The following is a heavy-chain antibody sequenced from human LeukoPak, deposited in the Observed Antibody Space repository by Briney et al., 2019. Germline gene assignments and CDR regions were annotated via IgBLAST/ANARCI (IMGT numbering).Heavy chain of an antibody. D-gene: IGHD1/OR15-1a*01. CDR2: ISSGSSYI. CDR3: ARDGYNWIKDAFDI. CDR1: GFTFSSYS. J-gene: IGHJ3*02. Sequence: PGGSLRLSCAASGFTFSSYSMNWVRQAPGKGLEWVSSISSGSSYIYYADSVKGRFTISRDNAKNSLYLQMNSLRAEDTAVYYCARDGYNWIKDAFDIWGQGTMVTVSS. V-gene: IGHV3-21*01.